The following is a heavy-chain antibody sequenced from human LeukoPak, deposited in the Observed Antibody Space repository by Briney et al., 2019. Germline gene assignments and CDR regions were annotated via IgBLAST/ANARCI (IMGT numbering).Heavy chain of an antibody. J-gene: IGHJ4*02. Sequence: PGGSLRLSCAASGFTFSSYEMNWVRQAPGKGLEWVSYISSSGSTIYYADSVKGRFTISRDNAKNTLYLQMNSLRAEDTAVYYCARPTPPLGDPNFDYWGQGTLVTVSS. D-gene: IGHD3-16*01. CDR2: ISSSGSTI. V-gene: IGHV3-48*03. CDR1: GFTFSSYE. CDR3: ARPTPPLGDPNFDY.